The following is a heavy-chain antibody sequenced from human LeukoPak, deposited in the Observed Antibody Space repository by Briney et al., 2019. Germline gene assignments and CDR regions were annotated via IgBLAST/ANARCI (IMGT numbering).Heavy chain of an antibody. J-gene: IGHJ4*02. D-gene: IGHD3-10*01. CDR2: ISWGGGST. CDR1: GFTFDDYA. V-gene: IGHV3-43D*04. CDR3: AKDRSGNSYGHFDY. Sequence: GGSLRLSCAASGFTFDDYAMHWVRQAPGKGLEWASLISWGGGSTYYAGSVKGRFTISRDNSKNSLYLHMNSLRAEDTALYYCAKDRSGNSYGHFDYWGQGTLVTVSS.